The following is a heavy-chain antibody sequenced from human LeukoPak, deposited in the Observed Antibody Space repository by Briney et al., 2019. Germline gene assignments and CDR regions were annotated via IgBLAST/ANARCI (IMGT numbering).Heavy chain of an antibody. V-gene: IGHV3-33*01. D-gene: IGHD1-1*01. CDR1: GFTFSSYG. CDR3: ARAWPNTWNDY. CDR2: IWYDGSNK. Sequence: GGSLRLSCAAPGFTFSSYGMHGGRQAPGKRLERVAVIWYDGSNKYYADSVTGRFTISRDIYKNTLYLQMNSLRAEDTAVYYCARAWPNTWNDYWGQGTLVTVSS. J-gene: IGHJ4*02.